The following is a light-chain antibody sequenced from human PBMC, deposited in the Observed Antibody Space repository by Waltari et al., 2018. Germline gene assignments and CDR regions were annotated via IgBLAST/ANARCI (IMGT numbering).Light chain of an antibody. J-gene: IGLJ3*02. CDR2: GSS. CDR1: GSNIGAGYE. Sequence: QSVLTQPPSVSGAPGQRVPISCTGRGSNIGAGYEVPWYQQLPRAAPKLLIYGSSTRPLGVPDRFFGSTSGTSASLAITGLQAEDEADYYCQSYDTSLSVVFGGGTKLTVL. CDR3: QSYDTSLSVV. V-gene: IGLV1-40*01.